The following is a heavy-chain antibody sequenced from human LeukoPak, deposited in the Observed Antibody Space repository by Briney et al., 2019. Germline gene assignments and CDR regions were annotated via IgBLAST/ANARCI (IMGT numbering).Heavy chain of an antibody. CDR1: GFTFSDYY. CDR2: ISSGGGII. J-gene: IGHJ4*02. V-gene: IGHV3-11*04. CDR3: TTSDCEY. Sequence: PGGSLRLSCAVSGFTFSDYYMSWIRQAPGKGLEWISYISSGGGIIFYADSVKGRFTISRDTAKNSLYLQMNSLRAEDTAVYYCTTSDCEYWGQGTLVTVSS.